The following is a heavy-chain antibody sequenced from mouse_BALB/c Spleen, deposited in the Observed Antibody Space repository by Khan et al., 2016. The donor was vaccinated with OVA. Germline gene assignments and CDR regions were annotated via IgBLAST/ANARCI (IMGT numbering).Heavy chain of an antibody. J-gene: IGHJ3*01. CDR2: IYPGSDNT. CDR3: AREWAAWFPY. CDR1: GYTFTDYN. V-gene: IGHV1-77*01. Sequence: VQLQQSGAELARPGASVKLSCKTSGYTFTDYNINWMRQRTGQGLEWIGEIYPGSDNTFYNEKFRGKATLTADKSSSTAYMQRSSLTSEDSAVYFCAREWAAWFPYWGQGTLVTVSA.